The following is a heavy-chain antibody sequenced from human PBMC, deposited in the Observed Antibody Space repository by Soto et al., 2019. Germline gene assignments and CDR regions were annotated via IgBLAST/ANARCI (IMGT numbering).Heavy chain of an antibody. D-gene: IGHD6-13*01. V-gene: IGHV1-2*04. CDR3: ARAREYRSSSGAFDI. CDR1: GYTFTGYY. CDR2: INPNSGGT. J-gene: IGHJ3*02. Sequence: ASVKVACKAAGYTFTGYYIHWVRQAPGQGLEWMGWINPNSGGTNYAQKFQGWVTMTRDTSISTAYMELSRLRSDDTAVYYCARAREYRSSSGAFDIWGQGTTVTVS.